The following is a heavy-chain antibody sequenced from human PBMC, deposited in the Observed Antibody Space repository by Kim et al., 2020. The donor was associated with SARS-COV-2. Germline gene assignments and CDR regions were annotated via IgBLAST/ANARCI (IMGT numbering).Heavy chain of an antibody. Sequence: SETLSLTCTVSGGSISSSTYYWGWIRQPPGKGLEWIGTIYYSGNTYYNPSLKSRVTMSVDTSKNQFSLKLSSVTAADTAVYYCARHGDSSSWYPSYYYDSSGYGDWGQGTLVTVSS. CDR3: ARHGDSSSWYPSYYYDSSGYGD. CDR2: IYYSGNT. J-gene: IGHJ4*02. V-gene: IGHV4-39*01. CDR1: GGSISSSTYY. D-gene: IGHD3-22*01.